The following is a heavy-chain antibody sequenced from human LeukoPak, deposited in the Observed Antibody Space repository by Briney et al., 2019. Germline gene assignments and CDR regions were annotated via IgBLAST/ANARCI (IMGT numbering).Heavy chain of an antibody. CDR2: IKQDGSEK. J-gene: IGHJ4*02. CDR3: ARDQGYSNI. CDR1: GFTFSSYW. V-gene: IGHV3-7*01. Sequence: GGSLRLSCAASGFTFSSYWMSWVRQAPGKGLEWVANIKQDGSEKDYVGSVKGRFTISRDNAKNSLYLQINSPRAEDTAVYYCARDQGYSNIWGQGTLVTVSS. D-gene: IGHD6-13*01.